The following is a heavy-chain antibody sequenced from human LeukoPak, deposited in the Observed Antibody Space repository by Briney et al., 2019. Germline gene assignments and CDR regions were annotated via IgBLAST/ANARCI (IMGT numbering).Heavy chain of an antibody. D-gene: IGHD6-13*01. J-gene: IGHJ4*02. CDR1: GGSISSYY. CDR3: ARGGIRSSWSGDYFDF. CDR2: IYTSGSS. Sequence: PSETLSLTCTVSGGSISSYYWSWIRQPPGEGLEWIVYIYTSGSSNYNPSLKSRVTISVDTSKNQFSLRLSSVTAADTAVYYCARGGIRSSWSGDYFDFWGQGTLVTVSS. V-gene: IGHV4-4*09.